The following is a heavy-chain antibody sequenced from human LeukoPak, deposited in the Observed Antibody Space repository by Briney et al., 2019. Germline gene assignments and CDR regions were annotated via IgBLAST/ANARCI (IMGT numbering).Heavy chain of an antibody. CDR3: ARAPPDY. CDR2: ISWDGGST. CDR1: GFTFDDYA. Sequence: GGSLRLSCAASGFTFDDYAMHWVRQAPGKGLEWVSLISWDGGSTYYADSVKGRFTISRDNAKNSLYLQMNSLRAEDTAVYYCARAPPDYWGQGTLVTVSS. J-gene: IGHJ4*02. V-gene: IGHV3-43D*03.